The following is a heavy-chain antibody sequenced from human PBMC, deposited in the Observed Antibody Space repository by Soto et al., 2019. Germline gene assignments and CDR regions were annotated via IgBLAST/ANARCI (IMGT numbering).Heavy chain of an antibody. CDR2: IWYDGSNK. Sequence: QPGGSLRLSCAASGFTFSSYGMHWVRQAPGKGLEWVAVIWYDGSNKYYADSVKGRFTISRDNSKNTLYLQMNSLRAEDTAVYYCARDLGYCSSTSCYLSYYYYGMDVWGQGTTVTVSS. J-gene: IGHJ6*02. D-gene: IGHD2-2*01. CDR3: ARDLGYCSSTSCYLSYYYYGMDV. V-gene: IGHV3-33*01. CDR1: GFTFSSYG.